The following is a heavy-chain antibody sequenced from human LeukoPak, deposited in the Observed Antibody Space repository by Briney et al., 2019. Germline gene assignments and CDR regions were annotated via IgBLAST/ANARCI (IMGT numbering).Heavy chain of an antibody. CDR1: GFTFTDYY. D-gene: IGHD4-17*01. J-gene: IGHJ4*02. V-gene: IGHV3-11*01. CDR3: ARAGRLQYGDCVAFDY. CDR2: ISISSTTI. Sequence: GGSLRLSCAASGFTFTDYYMSWIRQAPGKGLEWVSYISISSTTIYYADSVKGRFTFSRDNAKNSLYLQMNSLRDEDTAVYYCARAGRLQYGDCVAFDYWGQGTLVTVSS.